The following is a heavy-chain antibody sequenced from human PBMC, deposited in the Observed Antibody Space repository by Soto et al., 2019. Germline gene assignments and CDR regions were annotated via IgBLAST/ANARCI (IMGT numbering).Heavy chain of an antibody. V-gene: IGHV4-59*01. CDR1: GGSISSYY. CDR3: ARGPLGYCSGGSCSSAAY. CDR2: IYYSGST. J-gene: IGHJ4*02. Sequence: SEPLSLTCTVSGGSISSYYWSWIRQPPVKGLEWIGYIYYSGSTNYNPSLKSLVTISVDTSKNQFSLKLSSVTSADTAVYYCARGPLGYCSGGSCSSAAYWGKGTLVPVSS. D-gene: IGHD2-15*01.